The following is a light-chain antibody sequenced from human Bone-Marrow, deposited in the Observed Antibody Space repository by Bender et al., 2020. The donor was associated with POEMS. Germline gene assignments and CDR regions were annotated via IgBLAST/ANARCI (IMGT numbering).Light chain of an antibody. J-gene: IGLJ3*02. CDR1: SSDIGVYNY. V-gene: IGLV2-14*03. Sequence: QSALTQPASVSGSPGQSITIPCTGTSSDIGVYNYVSWYQHHPGKAPKLIIYDVRNRPSGISDRFSGSKSGNTASLTISGLQADDEADYYCNSFTTTTPWLFGGGTKLTVL. CDR3: NSFTTTTPWL. CDR2: DVR.